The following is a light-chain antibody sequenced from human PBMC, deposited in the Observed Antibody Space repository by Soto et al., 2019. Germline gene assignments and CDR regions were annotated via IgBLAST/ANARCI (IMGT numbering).Light chain of an antibody. J-gene: IGKJ1*01. Sequence: EIVLTQSPGTLSLSPGERATLSCRASQSVSSSYLAWYQQKPGQAPRLLIYGASNRATGIPDRFSGSGSGTDFTLTISRLEPEDFAMYFCQQYVSSPQTFGQGTNVDI. CDR1: QSVSSSY. V-gene: IGKV3-20*01. CDR3: QQYVSSPQT. CDR2: GAS.